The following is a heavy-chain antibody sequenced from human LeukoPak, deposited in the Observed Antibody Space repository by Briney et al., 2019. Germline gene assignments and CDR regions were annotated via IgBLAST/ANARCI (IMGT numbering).Heavy chain of an antibody. D-gene: IGHD6-19*01. J-gene: IGHJ4*02. CDR1: GGSISSGSYY. Sequence: PSQTLSLTCTVSGGSISSGSYYWSWIRQPAGQGLEWIGRIYTSGSTNYNPSLKSRVTISVDTSKNQFSLKLSSVTAADTAVYYCASSPLAVAGMGEYFDYWGQGTLVTVSS. CDR2: IYTSGST. CDR3: ASSPLAVAGMGEYFDY. V-gene: IGHV4-61*02.